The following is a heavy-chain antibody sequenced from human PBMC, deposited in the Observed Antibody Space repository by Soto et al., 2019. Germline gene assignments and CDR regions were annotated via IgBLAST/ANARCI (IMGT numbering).Heavy chain of an antibody. CDR1: GYTFTSYG. CDR3: ERRSNIAAAGFNWFDP. CDR2: ISAYNGNT. D-gene: IGHD6-13*01. J-gene: IGHJ5*02. Sequence: SVKVSCKTSGYTFTSYGISWVRQAPGQGLEWMGWISAYNGNTNYAQKLQGRVTMTTDTSTSTAYMELRSLRSDDTAVYYCERRSNIAAAGFNWFDPWGQGTLVTVSS. V-gene: IGHV1-18*04.